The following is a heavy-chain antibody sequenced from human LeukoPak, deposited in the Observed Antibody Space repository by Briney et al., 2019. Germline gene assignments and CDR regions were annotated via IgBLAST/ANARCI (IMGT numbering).Heavy chain of an antibody. Sequence: GASVKVSCKASGYTFTGYYMHWVRQAPGQGLEWMGRINPNSGGTNYAQKFQGRVTMTRDTSIGTAYMELSRLRSDDTAVYYCARGPINPGQYYDFWSGYMDVWGKGTTVTVSS. CDR1: GYTFTGYY. CDR2: INPNSGGT. V-gene: IGHV1-2*06. D-gene: IGHD3-3*01. J-gene: IGHJ6*03. CDR3: ARGPINPGQYYDFWSGYMDV.